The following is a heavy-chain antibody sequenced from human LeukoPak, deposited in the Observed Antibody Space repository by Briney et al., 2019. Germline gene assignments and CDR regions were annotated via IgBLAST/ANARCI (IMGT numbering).Heavy chain of an antibody. Sequence: GGSLRLSCAASGFTVSRYYISWVRQAPGKGLQWVSAITSSGDITYYADSVKGRFTISRDNSKNTLYLQMNSLRAEDTAVYYCAKDTTHHSESSGYYLFFDYWGQGTLFTVSP. J-gene: IGHJ4*02. D-gene: IGHD3-22*01. CDR3: AKDTTHHSESSGYYLFFDY. CDR2: ITSSGDIT. CDR1: GFTVSRYY. V-gene: IGHV3-23*01.